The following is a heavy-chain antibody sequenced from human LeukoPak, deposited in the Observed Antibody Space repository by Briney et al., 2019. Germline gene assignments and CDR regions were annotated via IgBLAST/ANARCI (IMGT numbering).Heavy chain of an antibody. V-gene: IGHV1-2*02. D-gene: IGHD6-19*01. CDR1: GYTFTGYC. CDR3: GKDLAFSSGWCGYCDP. J-gene: IGHJ5*02. Sequence: GASVKVSCTPSGYTFTGYCMHWVRQAPGQGLEWMGWINPNSGGTNYAQKFQGRVSMTRDTSISTAYMELSRLRSDDTAVYYCGKDLAFSSGWCGYCDPWGQGTLVTVSS. CDR2: INPNSGGT.